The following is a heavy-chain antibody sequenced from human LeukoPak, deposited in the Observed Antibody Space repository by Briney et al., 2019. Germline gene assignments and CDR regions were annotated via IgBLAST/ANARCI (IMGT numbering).Heavy chain of an antibody. Sequence: ASVKVSCKASGYTFTGYYMHWVRQAPGQGLEWVGLVNPNNGDTKYAQKFQVRVTMTRDTDVSTAYMELSSLRSDDTAVYYCARDSRVTNGDYWGQGTLVTVSS. J-gene: IGHJ4*02. D-gene: IGHD3-10*01. CDR3: ARDSRVTNGDY. CDR1: GYTFTGYY. V-gene: IGHV1-2*02. CDR2: VNPNNGDT.